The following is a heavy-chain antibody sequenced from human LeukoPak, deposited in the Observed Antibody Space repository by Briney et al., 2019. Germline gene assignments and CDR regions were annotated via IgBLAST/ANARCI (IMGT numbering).Heavy chain of an antibody. CDR1: GGTFSSYA. D-gene: IGHD3-22*01. Sequence: SVKVSCKASGGTFSSYAISWVRQAPGQGLEWMGGIIPIFGTANYAQKFQGRVTITADESTSTAYMELSSLRSEDTAVYYCARDGGYYDSSGYDYWGQGTLVTVSA. CDR2: IIPIFGTA. CDR3: ARDGGYYDSSGYDY. V-gene: IGHV1-69*13. J-gene: IGHJ4*02.